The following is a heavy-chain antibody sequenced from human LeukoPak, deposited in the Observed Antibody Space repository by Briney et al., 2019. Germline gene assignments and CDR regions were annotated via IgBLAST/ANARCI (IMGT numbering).Heavy chain of an antibody. D-gene: IGHD4-23*01. J-gene: IGHJ4*02. CDR3: AKDASPYGGKGQSYYFDY. Sequence: PGGSLRLSCAASGFTFDDYAMHWARQAPGKGLEWVSGISWNSGSIGYADSVKGRFTISRDNAKNSLYLQMNSLRAEDMALYYCAKDASPYGGKGQSYYFDYWGQGTLVTVSS. V-gene: IGHV3-9*03. CDR2: ISWNSGSI. CDR1: GFTFDDYA.